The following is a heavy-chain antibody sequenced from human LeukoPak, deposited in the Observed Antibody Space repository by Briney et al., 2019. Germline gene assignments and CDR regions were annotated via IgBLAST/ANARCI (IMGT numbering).Heavy chain of an antibody. CDR3: TKAIHSYFDFSGYYVA. CDR1: TFSFDDFA. CDR2: ISGDGGST. Sequence: PGGSLRLSCAASTFSFDDFAMHWVRQTPGKGLEWVSLISGDGGSTFYADSVKGRFTISRDISKNSLFLQMSSLRTEDTALYYCTKAIHSYFDFSGYYVAWGQGTLVTVSS. J-gene: IGHJ4*02. D-gene: IGHD3-22*01. V-gene: IGHV3-43*02.